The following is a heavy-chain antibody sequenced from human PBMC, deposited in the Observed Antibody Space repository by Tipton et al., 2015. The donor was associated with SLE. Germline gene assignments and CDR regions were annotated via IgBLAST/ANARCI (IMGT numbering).Heavy chain of an antibody. D-gene: IGHD2-15*01. V-gene: IGHV3-11*05. CDR2: ISSSSSYT. CDR3: ARAQDNKFDY. Sequence: SLRLSCTASGFTFSDYYMSWIRQAPGKGLEWVSYISSSSSYTNYADSVKGRFTISRDNAKNSLYLQMNSLRAEDTAVYYCARAQDNKFDYWGQGTLVTVSS. J-gene: IGHJ4*02. CDR1: GFTFSDYY.